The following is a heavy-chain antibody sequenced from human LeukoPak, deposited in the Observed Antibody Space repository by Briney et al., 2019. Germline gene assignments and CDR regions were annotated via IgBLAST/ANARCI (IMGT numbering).Heavy chain of an antibody. Sequence: PVGSLRLSCAASGFTFTSFWMTWVRQAPGKGLEWVANIKQDGSEKYYVDSVKGRFTISRDNDKNSVYLQMSSLRAEDTAVYFCVGSGWQVYFDFWGQGTLVTVSS. D-gene: IGHD6-19*01. CDR3: VGSGWQVYFDF. V-gene: IGHV3-7*01. J-gene: IGHJ4*02. CDR2: IKQDGSEK. CDR1: GFTFTSFW.